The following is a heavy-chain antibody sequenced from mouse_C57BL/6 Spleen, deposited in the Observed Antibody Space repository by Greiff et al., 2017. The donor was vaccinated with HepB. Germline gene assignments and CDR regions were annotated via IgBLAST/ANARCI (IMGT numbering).Heavy chain of an antibody. D-gene: IGHD4-1*01. CDR2: IYPGDGDT. CDR1: GYAFSSSW. CDR3: ADSGPPFAY. Sequence: QVQLQQSGPELVKPGASVKISCKASGYAFSSSWMNWVKQRPGKGLEWIGRIYPGDGDTNYNGKFKGKATLTADKSSSTAYMQLSSLTSEDSAVYFCADSGPPFAYWGQGTLVTVSA. V-gene: IGHV1-82*01. J-gene: IGHJ3*01.